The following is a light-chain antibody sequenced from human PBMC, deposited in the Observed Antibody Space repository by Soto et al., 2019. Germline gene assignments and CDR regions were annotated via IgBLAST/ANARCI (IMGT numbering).Light chain of an antibody. CDR2: ETS. J-gene: IGKJ1*01. CDR1: QSLDSY. Sequence: EIVMTQSPATLSVCLGERATLXWRASQSLDSYFGWYQKRNGQAPRLLIYETSNRDSGITARFSGSGCGTDFTITISSLEPEDSAVYECLHRSNWPTFGQGTKVDIK. CDR3: LHRSNWPT. V-gene: IGKV3-11*01.